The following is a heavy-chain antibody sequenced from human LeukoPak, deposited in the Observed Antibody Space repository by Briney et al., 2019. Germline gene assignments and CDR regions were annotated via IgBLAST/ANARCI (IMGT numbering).Heavy chain of an antibody. CDR3: ARDPPIAAAGTGDWFDP. CDR2: ISSSSSYI. J-gene: IGHJ5*02. V-gene: IGHV3-21*01. D-gene: IGHD6-13*01. Sequence: GGSLRLSCAASRFTFSSYSMNWVRQAPGKGLEWVSSISSSSSYIYYADSVKGRFTISRDNAKNSLYLQMNSLRAEDTAVYYCARDPPIAAAGTGDWFDPWGQGTLVTVSS. CDR1: RFTFSSYS.